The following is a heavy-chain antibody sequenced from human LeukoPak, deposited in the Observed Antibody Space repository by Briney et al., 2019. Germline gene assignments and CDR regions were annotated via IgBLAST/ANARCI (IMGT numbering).Heavy chain of an antibody. CDR1: GGTFSSYA. CDR3: ARSLWSGCSLTRYYYYYGMDV. Sequence: ASVKVSCKASGGTFSSYAISWVRQAPGQGLEWMGGIIPIFGTANYAQKFQGRVTITADESTSTAYMELSSLRSEDTAVYYCARSLWSGCSLTRYYYYYGMDVWGQGTTVTVSS. V-gene: IGHV1-69*13. D-gene: IGHD3-3*01. CDR2: IIPIFGTA. J-gene: IGHJ6*02.